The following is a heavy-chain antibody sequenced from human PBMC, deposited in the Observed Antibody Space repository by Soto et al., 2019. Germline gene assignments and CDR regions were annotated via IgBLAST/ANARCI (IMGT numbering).Heavy chain of an antibody. CDR1: GGSLSGGAYS. CDR2: IFHSGST. D-gene: IGHD3-22*01. J-gene: IGHJ2*01. CDR3: ARESRSSRYDSRGYSQYWYFDL. V-gene: IGHV4-30-2*01. Sequence: QLQLVESGSGLVKPSETLSLTCAASGGSLSGGAYSWSWIRQPPGKGLEWIGYIFHSGSTYYNPSLESRVTISVDRSKIQFSLRLSSVTAADTAVYYCARESRSSRYDSRGYSQYWYFDLWGRGTLVTVSS.